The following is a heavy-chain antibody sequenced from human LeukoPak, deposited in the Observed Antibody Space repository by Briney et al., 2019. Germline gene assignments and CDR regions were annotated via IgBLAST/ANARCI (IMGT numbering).Heavy chain of an antibody. J-gene: IGHJ4*02. CDR1: GFTFSSYA. CDR3: AREDYYYFDY. CDR2: ISGSGGNT. V-gene: IGHV3-23*01. Sequence: GGSLRLSCAASGFTFSSYAMNWVRQAPGKGLEWVSAISGSGGNTDYADSVKGRFTISRDNAKNSLYLQMNSLRAEDTAVYYCAREDYYYFDYWGQGTLVTVSS. D-gene: IGHD3-10*01.